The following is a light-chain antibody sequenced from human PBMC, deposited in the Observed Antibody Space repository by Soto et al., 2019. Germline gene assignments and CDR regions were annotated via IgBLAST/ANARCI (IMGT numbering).Light chain of an antibody. V-gene: IGLV2-8*01. Sequence: QSALTQPPSASGSPVQSVTISCTGTSSDVGGYNYVSWYQQYPGRAPKLMIYEVTKRPSGVPDRFSGSKSGNTASLTVSGLQAEDEAAYYCSSYAASNNFYFVFGGGTKLTVL. CDR1: SSDVGGYNY. J-gene: IGLJ3*02. CDR3: SSYAASNNFYFV. CDR2: EVT.